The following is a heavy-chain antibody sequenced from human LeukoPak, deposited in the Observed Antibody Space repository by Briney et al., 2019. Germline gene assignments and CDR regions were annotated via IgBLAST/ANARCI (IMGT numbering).Heavy chain of an antibody. V-gene: IGHV4-39*01. CDR1: GGSISSNSYY. CDR3: ARHRYGGPAADFDY. J-gene: IGHJ4*02. Sequence: SETLSLTCTVSGGSISSNSYYWGWIRQPPGKGLEWIGSIYYSGSTYYNPSLKSRVTISVDTSKNQFSLKLSSVTAADTAVYFCARHRYGGPAADFDYWGQGTLVTVSS. CDR2: IYYSGST. D-gene: IGHD4-23*01.